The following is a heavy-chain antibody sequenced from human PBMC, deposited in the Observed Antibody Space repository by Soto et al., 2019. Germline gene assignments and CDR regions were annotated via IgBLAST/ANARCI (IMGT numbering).Heavy chain of an antibody. Sequence: EVQLVESGGGLVKPGGSLRLSCAASGFTFSSYSMNWVRQAPGKGLEWVSSISSSSSYIYYADSVKGRFTISRDNAKNSLYLPMNSLRAEDTAVYYCARRGQLVYWFDPWGQGTLVTVSS. V-gene: IGHV3-21*01. D-gene: IGHD6-13*01. J-gene: IGHJ5*02. CDR2: ISSSSSYI. CDR1: GFTFSSYS. CDR3: ARRGQLVYWFDP.